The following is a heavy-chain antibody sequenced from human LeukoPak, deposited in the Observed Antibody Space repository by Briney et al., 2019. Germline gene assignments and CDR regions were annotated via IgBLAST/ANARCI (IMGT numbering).Heavy chain of an antibody. Sequence: PSETLSLTCAVYGGSFSGYYWSWIRQPPGKGLEWIGEINHSGSTNYNPSLKSRVTISVDTSKNQFSLKLSSVTAADTAVYYCARDQGYMDVWGKGTTVTVSS. V-gene: IGHV4-34*01. CDR2: INHSGST. CDR1: GGSFSGYY. D-gene: IGHD2-2*01. J-gene: IGHJ6*03. CDR3: ARDQGYMDV.